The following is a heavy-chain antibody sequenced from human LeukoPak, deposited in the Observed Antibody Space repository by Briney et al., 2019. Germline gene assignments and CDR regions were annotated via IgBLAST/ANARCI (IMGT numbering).Heavy chain of an antibody. J-gene: IGHJ4*02. CDR1: GFTFSSYA. V-gene: IGHV3-23*01. CDR2: IGGSGSGT. D-gene: IGHD6-13*01. Sequence: PGGSLRLSCSASGFTFSSYAMGWVRQAPGRGLEWVSSIGGSGSGTYYADSVKGRFTISRDNSENTLYLQMNSLRAEDTAVYYCVKDGIAAADTTYFDHWGQGTLVTVSS. CDR3: VKDGIAAADTTYFDH.